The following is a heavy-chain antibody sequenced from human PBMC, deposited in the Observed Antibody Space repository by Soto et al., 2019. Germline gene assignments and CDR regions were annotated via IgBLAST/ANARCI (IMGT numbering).Heavy chain of an antibody. CDR1: GGSITTGGYY. CDR2: RYYSEST. J-gene: IGHJ4*02. D-gene: IGHD2-15*01. V-gene: IGHV4-31*03. Sequence: SEPLSLTCTVSGGSITTGGYYWSWIRQLPGKGLEWIGHRYYSESTYYNPSLKSRVSISLDTSKNQFSLKLSFVTAADTAMYYCARTKCSGGSCYSWSLDYWGQGTPVTVSS. CDR3: ARTKCSGGSCYSWSLDY.